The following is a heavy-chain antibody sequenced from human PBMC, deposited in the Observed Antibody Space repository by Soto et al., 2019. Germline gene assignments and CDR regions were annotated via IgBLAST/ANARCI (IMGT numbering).Heavy chain of an antibody. CDR2: ISWNSGSI. V-gene: IGHV3-9*01. D-gene: IGHD3-3*01. J-gene: IGHJ3*02. CDR1: GFTFDDYA. CDR3: AKGLRFLEWLGDAFDI. Sequence: GGSLRLSCAASGFTFDDYAMHWVRQAPGKGLEWVSGISWNSGSIGYADSVKGRFTISRDNAKNSLYLQMNSLRAEDTALYYCAKGLRFLEWLGDAFDIWGQGTMVTVSS.